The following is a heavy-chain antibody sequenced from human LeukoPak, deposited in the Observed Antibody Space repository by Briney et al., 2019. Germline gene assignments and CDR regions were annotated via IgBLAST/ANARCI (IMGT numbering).Heavy chain of an antibody. D-gene: IGHD3-9*01. CDR2: IYYNGIT. CDR1: GGSISSYY. CDR3: AGAATGYYLSHYYFPY. V-gene: IGHV4-59*06. Sequence: ASETLSLTCSVSGGSISSYYWSWIRQPPGKGLEWIGYIYYNGITYYNPSLKSRVIISVDQPKKQFSLKLSSVTAADTAVYYCAGAATGYYLSHYYFPYWGRGTLVTVSS. J-gene: IGHJ4*02.